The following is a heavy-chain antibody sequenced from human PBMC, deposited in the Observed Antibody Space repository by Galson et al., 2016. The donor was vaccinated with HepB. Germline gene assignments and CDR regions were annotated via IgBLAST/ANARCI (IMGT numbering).Heavy chain of an antibody. V-gene: IGHV3-43*01. J-gene: IGHJ4*02. CDR3: TKAAGEGQLLTVNYFDY. D-gene: IGHD3-10*01. CDR2: ISWDGATT. CDR1: GFTFDDYT. Sequence: SLRLSCAASGFTFDDYTMHWVRQAPGKGLEWVSLISWDGATTYYADSVKGRFTISRDNSKNSLYLQMNGLRTEDTALYYCTKAAGEGQLLTVNYFDYWGQGTLVSVSS.